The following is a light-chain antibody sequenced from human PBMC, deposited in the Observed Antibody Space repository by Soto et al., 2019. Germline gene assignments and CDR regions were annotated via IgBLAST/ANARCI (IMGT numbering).Light chain of an antibody. CDR2: DAS. V-gene: IGKV3-11*01. Sequence: EIVLTQSPATLSLSPGERTTLSCRASQSVSSNLAWYQQKPGQAPRLLIYDASNRATGIPARFSGSGSGTDFTLTISSLEPEYFAVDYCQQRSNWSLTFGGGTKVEIK. J-gene: IGKJ4*01. CDR1: QSVSSN. CDR3: QQRSNWSLT.